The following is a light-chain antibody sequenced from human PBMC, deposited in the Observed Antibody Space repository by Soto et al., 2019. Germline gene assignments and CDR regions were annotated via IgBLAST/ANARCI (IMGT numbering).Light chain of an antibody. Sequence: DIVMTQSPLSLSVTPGEPASISCRSSQSLLHSNGYNYLDWYLQKPGQSPQLLIYLGSTRASGVPDRFSGSGSGTDFPLNISRVEAEDVGLYYCMQALQTPTFGQGTKVEI. CDR2: LGS. CDR3: MQALQTPT. J-gene: IGKJ1*01. CDR1: QSLLHSNGYNY. V-gene: IGKV2-28*01.